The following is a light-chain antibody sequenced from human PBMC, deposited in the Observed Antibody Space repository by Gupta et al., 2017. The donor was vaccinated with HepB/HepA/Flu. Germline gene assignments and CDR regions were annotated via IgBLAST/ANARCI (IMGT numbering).Light chain of an antibody. CDR2: WAS. V-gene: IGKV4-1*01. J-gene: IGKJ5*01. CDR1: QNVLYSNNKDF. Sequence: DSVMTQSPDSRAVSLGERATINCKSSQNVLYSNNKDFLAWYQQKPGHPPKLLISWASTRESGVPDRFSGSGSGTXFTLTIXSLQAEDVAVYYCQQDDDTPIAFGXGTRLEIK. CDR3: QQDDDTPIA.